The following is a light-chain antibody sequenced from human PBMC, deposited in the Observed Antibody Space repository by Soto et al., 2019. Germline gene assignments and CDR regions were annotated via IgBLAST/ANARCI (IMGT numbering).Light chain of an antibody. CDR3: QQFNNYLLT. V-gene: IGKV1D-13*01. CDR2: DAS. Sequence: AIQLTQSPSSLSASVGDRVTITCRASQGISSALAWYQQKPGKAPKLLIYDASSLESGVPSRFSGSGFGTDFTLTISSLQPEDFATYYCQQFNNYLLTVGGGTKVDIK. J-gene: IGKJ4*01. CDR1: QGISSA.